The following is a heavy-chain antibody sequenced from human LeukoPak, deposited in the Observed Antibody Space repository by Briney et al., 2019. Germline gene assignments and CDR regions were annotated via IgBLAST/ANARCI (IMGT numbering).Heavy chain of an antibody. CDR1: GGTFSSYA. V-gene: IGHV1-69*06. D-gene: IGHD2-2*01. CDR3: ARDTFRNSAATRGLPDY. Sequence: SVKVSCKASGGTFSSYAISWVRQASGQGLEWMGGIIPIFGTANYAQKFQGRVTITADKSTSTAYMELSSLRSEDTAVYYCARDTFRNSAATRGLPDYWGQGTLVTVSS. CDR2: IIPIFGTA. J-gene: IGHJ4*02.